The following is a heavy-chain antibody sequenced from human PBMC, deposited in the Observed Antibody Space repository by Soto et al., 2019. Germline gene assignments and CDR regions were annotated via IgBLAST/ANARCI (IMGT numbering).Heavy chain of an antibody. J-gene: IGHJ4*02. CDR2: INHSGST. Sequence: ETLSLTCAAYGGSFSGYYWSWIRQPPGKGLEWIGEINHSGSTNYNPSLKSRVTISVDTSKNQFSLKLSSVTAADTAVYYCARGGDHPDIVVVPAPKTTPYYFDYGGQGTLVTVSS. V-gene: IGHV4-34*01. CDR1: GGSFSGYY. D-gene: IGHD2-2*01. CDR3: ARGGDHPDIVVVPAPKTTPYYFDY.